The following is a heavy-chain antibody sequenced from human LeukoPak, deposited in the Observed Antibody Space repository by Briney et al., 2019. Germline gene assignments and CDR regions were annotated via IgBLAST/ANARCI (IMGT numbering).Heavy chain of an antibody. Sequence: GGSLRLSCAASGFTFSSYAMSWVRQAPGKGLDWVSAISGSGDRTYHADSVKGRFTISRDNSKNTLYLHMNSLRAEDTAVYYCAKGYYGSGSYGWFGPWGQGTLVTVSS. CDR3: AKGYYGSGSYGWFGP. CDR1: GFTFSSYA. D-gene: IGHD3-10*01. V-gene: IGHV3-23*01. CDR2: ISGSGDRT. J-gene: IGHJ5*02.